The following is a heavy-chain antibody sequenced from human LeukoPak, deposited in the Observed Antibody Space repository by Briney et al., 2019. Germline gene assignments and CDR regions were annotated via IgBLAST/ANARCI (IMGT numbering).Heavy chain of an antibody. CDR2: IIPIFGTE. CDR1: GGTFISYA. Sequence: ASVKVSCKASGGTFISYAISWVRQAPGQGLEWRRGIIPIFGTENYEKTFQGRVTITTDESTSRAYMQLSSLRSEATALYYCARYAPLTYYYDSSGFYYFDYWGQGTLVTVSS. V-gene: IGHV1-69*05. CDR3: ARYAPLTYYYDSSGFYYFDY. D-gene: IGHD3-22*01. J-gene: IGHJ4*02.